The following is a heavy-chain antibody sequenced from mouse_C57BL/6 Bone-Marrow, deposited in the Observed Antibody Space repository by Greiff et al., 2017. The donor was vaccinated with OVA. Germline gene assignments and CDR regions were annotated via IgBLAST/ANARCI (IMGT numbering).Heavy chain of an antibody. CDR2: ISNGGGST. J-gene: IGHJ4*01. CDR3: ARQMDY. CDR1: GFTFSDYY. V-gene: IGHV5-12*01. Sequence: EVQVVESGGGLVQPGGSLKLSCAASGFTFSDYYMYWVRQTPEKRLEWVAYISNGGGSTYYPDTVKGRFTISRDNTKNTLYLQMSRLKSEDTAMYYCARQMDYWGQGTSVTVSS.